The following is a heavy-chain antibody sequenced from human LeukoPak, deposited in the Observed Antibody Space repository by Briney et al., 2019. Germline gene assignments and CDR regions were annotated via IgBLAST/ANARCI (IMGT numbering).Heavy chain of an antibody. V-gene: IGHV3-9*01. D-gene: IGHD6-6*01. CDR2: ISWNSGSI. CDR3: ARARGAARRGLYYYYMDV. Sequence: PGGSLRLSCAASGFTFDDYAMHWVRQAPGKGLEWVSGISWNSGSIGYADSVKGRFTISRDNAKNSLYLQMNSLRAEDTAVYYCARARGAARRGLYYYYMDVWGKGTTVTVSS. CDR1: GFTFDDYA. J-gene: IGHJ6*03.